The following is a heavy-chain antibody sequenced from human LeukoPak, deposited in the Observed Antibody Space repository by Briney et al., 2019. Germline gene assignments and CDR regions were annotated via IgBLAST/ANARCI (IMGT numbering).Heavy chain of an antibody. CDR3: ASGNYDFWSGGNAFDI. CDR2: ISSSGSTI. V-gene: IGHV3-11*01. Sequence: GGSLRLSCAASGFTLSDYYMSWIRQAPGKGLEWVSYISSSGSTIYYADSVKGRFTISSDNAKNSLYLQMNSLRPEDTAVYYCASGNYDFWSGGNAFDIWGQGTMVTVSS. D-gene: IGHD3-3*01. CDR1: GFTLSDYY. J-gene: IGHJ3*02.